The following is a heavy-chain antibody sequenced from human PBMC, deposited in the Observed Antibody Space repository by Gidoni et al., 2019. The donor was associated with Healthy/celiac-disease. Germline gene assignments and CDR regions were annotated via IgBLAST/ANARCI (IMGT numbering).Heavy chain of an antibody. CDR3: ALNNWNLQGGMDV. V-gene: IGHV3-30*03. CDR1: GFTFSSYG. Sequence: QVQLVESGGGVVQPGRSLRLSCAASGFTFSSYGMHWVRQAPGKGLEWVAVISYDGSNKYYADSVKGRFTISRDNSKNTLYLQMNSLRAEDTAVYYCALNNWNLQGGMDVWGQGTTVTVSS. D-gene: IGHD1-20*01. CDR2: ISYDGSNK. J-gene: IGHJ6*02.